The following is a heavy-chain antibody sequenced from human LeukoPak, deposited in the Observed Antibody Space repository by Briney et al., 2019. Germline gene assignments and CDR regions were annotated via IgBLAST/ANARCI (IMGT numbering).Heavy chain of an antibody. J-gene: IGHJ4*02. CDR3: AREGRGVPGAIAAVKGFDY. CDR1: GYTFTSYY. V-gene: IGHV1-46*01. D-gene: IGHD6-13*01. CDR2: INPSGGST. Sequence: ASVKVSCKASGYTFTSYYMHWVRQTPGQGLEWMGIINPSGGSTSYAQKFQGRVTMTRDMSASTVYMELSSLRSEDTAIYYCAREGRGVPGAIAAVKGFDYWGQGTLVTVSS.